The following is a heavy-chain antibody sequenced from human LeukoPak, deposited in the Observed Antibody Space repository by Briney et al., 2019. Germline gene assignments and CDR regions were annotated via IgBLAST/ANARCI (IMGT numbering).Heavy chain of an antibody. V-gene: IGHV3-23*01. CDR3: VNQYFDY. CDR1: GFTFKNYA. Sequence: GGSLRLSCAASGFTFKNYALSWVRQAPGKGLEWVSFISAGGGNTNYADSVKGRFTISRDNSKNTVYLQMNSLRAGDTAVYYCVNQYFDYWGQGTLVTVSS. J-gene: IGHJ4*02. CDR2: ISAGGGNT.